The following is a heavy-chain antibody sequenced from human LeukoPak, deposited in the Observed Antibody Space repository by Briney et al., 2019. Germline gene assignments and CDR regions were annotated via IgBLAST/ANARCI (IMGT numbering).Heavy chain of an antibody. V-gene: IGHV6-1*01. CDR3: ARGLRSSSGTRSYYYRMDV. Sequence: SQTLSLTCAISGDSVSSNSAAWNWIRQSPSRGLEWLGRTYYRSKWYNDYAVSVKSRITINPDTSKNQFSLQLNSVTPEDTAVYYCARGLRSSSGTRSYYYRMDVWGQGTTVTVSS. J-gene: IGHJ6*02. CDR2: TYYRSKWYN. CDR1: GDSVSSNSAA. D-gene: IGHD3/OR15-3a*01.